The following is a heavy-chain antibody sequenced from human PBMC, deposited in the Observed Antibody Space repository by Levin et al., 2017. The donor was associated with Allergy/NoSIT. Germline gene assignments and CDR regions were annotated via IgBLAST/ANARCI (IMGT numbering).Heavy chain of an antibody. J-gene: IGHJ3*02. CDR1: GYSFTSYW. D-gene: IGHD3-9*01. CDR3: ARRVQNYDILTGYDAFDI. V-gene: IGHV5-51*01. Sequence: GESLKISCKGSGYSFTSYWIGWVRQMPGKGLEWMGIIYPGDSDTRYSPSFQGQVTISADKSISTAYLQWSSLKASDTAMYYCARRVQNYDILTGYDAFDIWGQGTMVTVSS. CDR2: IYPGDSDT.